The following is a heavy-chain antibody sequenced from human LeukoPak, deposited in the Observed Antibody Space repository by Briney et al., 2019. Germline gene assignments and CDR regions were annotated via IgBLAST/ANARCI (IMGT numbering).Heavy chain of an antibody. V-gene: IGHV3-30*18. CDR2: ISYDGSNQ. Sequence: GGSLRLSCEASGFTFIGYGMHWVRQAPGKGLEWVAGISYDGSNQYYTDSVKGRFTISRDNSKNTLYLQRKSLRPEDTAVYYCAKPRGGVSWAFDFWGQGTMVTASS. J-gene: IGHJ3*01. D-gene: IGHD5/OR15-5a*01. CDR3: AKPRGGVSWAFDF. CDR1: GFTFIGYG.